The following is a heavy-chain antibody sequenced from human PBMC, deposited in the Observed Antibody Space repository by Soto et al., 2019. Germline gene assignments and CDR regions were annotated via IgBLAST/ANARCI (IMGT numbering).Heavy chain of an antibody. Sequence: GGSLRLSCAASGFTFSSYGMHWVRQAPGKGLEWVAVIWYDGSNKYYADSVKGRFTISRDNSKNTLYLQMNSLRAEDTAVYYCASNGQYDFWSGYYTHYYGMDVWGQGTTVTVSS. CDR3: ASNGQYDFWSGYYTHYYGMDV. D-gene: IGHD3-3*01. J-gene: IGHJ6*02. CDR1: GFTFSSYG. V-gene: IGHV3-33*01. CDR2: IWYDGSNK.